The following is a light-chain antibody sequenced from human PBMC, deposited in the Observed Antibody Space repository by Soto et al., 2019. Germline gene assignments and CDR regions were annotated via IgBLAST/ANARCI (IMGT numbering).Light chain of an antibody. V-gene: IGLV1-40*01. CDR1: SSNIGAGYY. CDR3: KSYASSLSGSV. CDR2: GNS. Sequence: QSVLTQPPSVSGAPGQRVTISCTGSSSNIGAGYYVHWYQQLPGTAPKLLIYGNSNRPSGVPDRFSGSKSGTSASLAITGLQAEDEADYYCKSYASSLSGSVFGGGTQLTVL. J-gene: IGLJ2*01.